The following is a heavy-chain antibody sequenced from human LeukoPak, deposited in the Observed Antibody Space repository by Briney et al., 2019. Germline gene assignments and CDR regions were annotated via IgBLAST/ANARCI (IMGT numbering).Heavy chain of an antibody. Sequence: GGSLRLSCAASGFTFSSYSMNWVRQASGKGLEWVSSISSSSSYIYYADSVKGRFTISRGNAKNSLYLQMNSLRAEDTAVYYCARGREPLFRDAFDIWGQGTMVTVSS. J-gene: IGHJ3*02. CDR2: ISSSSSYI. CDR3: ARGREPLFRDAFDI. CDR1: GFTFSSYS. D-gene: IGHD1-14*01. V-gene: IGHV3-21*01.